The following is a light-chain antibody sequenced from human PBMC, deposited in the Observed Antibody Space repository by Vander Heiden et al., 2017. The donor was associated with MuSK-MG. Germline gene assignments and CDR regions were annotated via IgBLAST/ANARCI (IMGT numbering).Light chain of an antibody. J-gene: IGKJ1*01. Sequence: DIQVTQSPSSLSASVGDRVTITCRASQTVSKYLNWYQQKPGKAPELLIYATSTLESGVPSRFSGSGSGTDFTLTVSTLQPEDFATYYCQQSYSTPWTFGHGTKVEIK. V-gene: IGKV1-39*01. CDR3: QQSYSTPWT. CDR2: ATS. CDR1: QTVSKY.